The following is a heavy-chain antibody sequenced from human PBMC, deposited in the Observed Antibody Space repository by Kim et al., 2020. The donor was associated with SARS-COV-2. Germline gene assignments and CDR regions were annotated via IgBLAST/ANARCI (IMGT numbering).Heavy chain of an antibody. J-gene: IGHJ6*02. CDR3: ASALRDNFYYYGMDV. CDR1: GGTFSSYV. V-gene: IGHV1-69*13. Sequence: SVKVSCKPSGGTFSSYVISWVRQAPGQGLEWMGGIITMFGTVGYAEKFQGRVTITADESTSTVYMELSSLRSDDTAVYYCASALRDNFYYYGMDVWGQGPPVTVS. D-gene: IGHD2-15*01. CDR2: IITMFGTV.